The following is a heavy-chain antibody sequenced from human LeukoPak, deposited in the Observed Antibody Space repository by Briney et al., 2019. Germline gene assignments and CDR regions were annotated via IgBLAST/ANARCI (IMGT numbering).Heavy chain of an antibody. V-gene: IGHV3-7*03. J-gene: IGHJ6*03. Sequence: GGSLRLSCAASGFTFSSYWMSWVRQAPGKGLEWVANIKQDGSERYYVDSVKGRFTIFKDNAKNSLYLQMNSLRAEDTALYYCARIEYYDFWSGYYPDYYYYYMDVWGKGTTVTVSS. CDR2: IKQDGSER. CDR1: GFTFSSYW. CDR3: ARIEYYDFWSGYYPDYYYYYMDV. D-gene: IGHD3-3*01.